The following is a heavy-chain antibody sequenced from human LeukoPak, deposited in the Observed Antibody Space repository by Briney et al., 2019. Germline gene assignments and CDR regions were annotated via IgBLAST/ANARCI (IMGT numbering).Heavy chain of an antibody. J-gene: IGHJ5*02. CDR2: IKQDGSEK. D-gene: IGHD6-13*01. CDR1: GFTFSNYW. V-gene: IGHV3-7*01. CDR3: AREISSWYRTEGRFDP. Sequence: TGGSLRLSCAASGFTFSNYWMTWARQAPGKGLEWVANIKQDGSEKFYVDSVRGRFTISRDNTKNSLYLQMNSLRAEDTAVYYCAREISSWYRTEGRFDPWGQGTLVTVSS.